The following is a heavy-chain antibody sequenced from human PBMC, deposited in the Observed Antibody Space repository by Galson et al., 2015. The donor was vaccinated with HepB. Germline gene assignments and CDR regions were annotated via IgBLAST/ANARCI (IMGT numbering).Heavy chain of an antibody. CDR1: GGSLNSYA. J-gene: IGHJ6*02. V-gene: IGHV1-69*13. CDR3: AKVDSGSYRKNFNYYYGMDV. D-gene: IGHD1-26*01. CDR2: IIPVFGAS. Sequence: SVKVSCKASGGSLNSYAFSWVRQAPGQGLEWMGGIIPVFGASNHAQKFQGRVTISADEVTNTVYMELSSLRSEDTATFYCAKVDSGSYRKNFNYYYGMDVWGQGTTVTV.